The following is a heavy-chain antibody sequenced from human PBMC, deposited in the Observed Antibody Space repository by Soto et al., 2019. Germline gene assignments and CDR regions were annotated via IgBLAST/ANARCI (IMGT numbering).Heavy chain of an antibody. CDR3: ASCPRDVCSTFDY. CDR2: ISAKNGNT. CDR1: GHTLSSYG. V-gene: IGHV1-18*01. D-gene: IGHD3-16*01. J-gene: IGHJ4*02. Sequence: QVQLVQSRSEVKKPGASVTVTCKASGHTLSSYGISWVRQAPGQGLEWLGWISAKNGNTNYAQILQDRVTMTTDTSTNTAYMELRSLRTDDTALYYCASCPRDVCSTFDYWGQGTLVTVSS.